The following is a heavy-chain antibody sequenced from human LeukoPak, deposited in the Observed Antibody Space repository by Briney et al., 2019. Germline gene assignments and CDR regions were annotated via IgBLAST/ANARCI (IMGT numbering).Heavy chain of an antibody. CDR2: IYYRGST. D-gene: IGHD3-16*01. J-gene: IGHJ6*03. V-gene: IGHV4-39*07. Sequence: SETLSLTCTVSGGSISSSSYYWGWIRQPPGKGLEWIGSIYYRGSTYYNPSLKSRVTISVDTSKNQFSLKLSSVTAADTAVYYCARGIKLYYYYYYMDVWGKGTTVTVSS. CDR1: GGSISSSSYY. CDR3: ARGIKLYYYYYYMDV.